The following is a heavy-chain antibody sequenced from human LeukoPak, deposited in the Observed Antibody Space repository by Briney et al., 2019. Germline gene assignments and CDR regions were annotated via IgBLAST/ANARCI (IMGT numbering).Heavy chain of an antibody. Sequence: ASVKISCKVSGYTFTDCYMHWVQQAPGKGLEWMGLVDPEDGETIYAEKFQGRVTITADTSTDTAYMELSSLRSEDTAVYYCATVGAVAGNVDYWGQGTLVTVSS. CDR1: GYTFTDCY. V-gene: IGHV1-69-2*01. J-gene: IGHJ4*02. D-gene: IGHD6-19*01. CDR2: VDPEDGET. CDR3: ATVGAVAGNVDY.